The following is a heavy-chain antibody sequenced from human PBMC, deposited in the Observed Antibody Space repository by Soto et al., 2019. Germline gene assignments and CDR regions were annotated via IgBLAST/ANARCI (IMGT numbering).Heavy chain of an antibody. J-gene: IGHJ3*01. Sequence: QLVESGGGLVQPGGSLRLSCAASGFTFSLYPVNWVRQAPGKGLEWLSYISPSNSTIYYADSVKGRFTISRDNAKNSLDLQMNGLRDDDTAVYYCARVGRGFCSSTGCYTDGFDLWGQGTVVTVST. CDR3: ARVGRGFCSSTGCYTDGFDL. CDR1: GFTFSLYP. D-gene: IGHD2-2*01. CDR2: ISPSNSTI. V-gene: IGHV3-48*02.